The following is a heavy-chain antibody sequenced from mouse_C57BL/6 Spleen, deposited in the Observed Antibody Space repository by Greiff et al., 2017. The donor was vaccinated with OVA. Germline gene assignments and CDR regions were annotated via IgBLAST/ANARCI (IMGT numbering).Heavy chain of an antibody. V-gene: IGHV1-15*01. CDR2: IDPETGGT. CDR1: GYTFTDYE. CDR3: TRPPVVADYYAMDY. Sequence: QVQLQQSGAELVRPGASVTLSCKASGYTFTDYEMHWVKQTPVHGLEWIGAIDPETGGTAYNQKFKGKAILTADKSSSTAYMELRSLTSEDSAVYYCTRPPVVADYYAMDYWGQGTSVTVSS. J-gene: IGHJ4*01. D-gene: IGHD1-1*01.